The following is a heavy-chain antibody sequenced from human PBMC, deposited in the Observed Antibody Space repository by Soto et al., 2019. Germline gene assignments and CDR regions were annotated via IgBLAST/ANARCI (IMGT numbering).Heavy chain of an antibody. J-gene: IGHJ5*02. V-gene: IGHV4-4*02. Sequence: SETLSLTCAVSGGSISSSNWWSWVRQHPGKGLEWIGEIYHSGSTNYNPSLKSRVTISVDKSKNQFSLKLSSVTAADTAVYYCARTGAGYYYDSSGSPSGPWGQGTLVTVSS. CDR3: ARTGAGYYYDSSGSPSGP. CDR2: IYHSGST. CDR1: GGSISSSNW. D-gene: IGHD3-22*01.